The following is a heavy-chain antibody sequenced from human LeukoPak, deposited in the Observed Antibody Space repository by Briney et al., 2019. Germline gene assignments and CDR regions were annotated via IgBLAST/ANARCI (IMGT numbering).Heavy chain of an antibody. CDR2: ISASGRP. J-gene: IGHJ4*02. D-gene: IGHD6-19*01. V-gene: IGHV4-39*07. CDR1: GGSISSSSYY. Sequence: SETLSLTCTVSGGSISSSSYYWGWVRQPPGKGLEWIGEISASGRPNYNPSLRSRVTISVDKSKNQFSLNLNSVTAADTAVFFCARQGREGSGWYYDYWGQGILVTVSS. CDR3: ARQGREGSGWYYDY.